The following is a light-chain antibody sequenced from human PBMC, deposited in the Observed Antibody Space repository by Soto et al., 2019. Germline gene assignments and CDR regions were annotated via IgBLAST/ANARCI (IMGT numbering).Light chain of an antibody. CDR3: QQTYSAHTWT. J-gene: IGKJ1*01. Sequence: EIVLTQSPGTLSLSPGERATLSCRASQSLTNSFIAWYQQKPGQAPRLLIYDTSSRATGIPDRFSGSGSGTDFTLTISSLQPEDFATYYCQQTYSAHTWTFGQGTKVDIK. CDR2: DTS. V-gene: IGKV3-20*01. CDR1: QSLTNSF.